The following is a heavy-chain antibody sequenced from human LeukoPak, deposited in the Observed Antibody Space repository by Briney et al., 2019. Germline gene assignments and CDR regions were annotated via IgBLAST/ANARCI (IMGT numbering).Heavy chain of an antibody. Sequence: SETLSLTCAVYGGSFSGYYWSWIRQPPGKGLEWIGEINHSGSTNYNPSLKSRVTISVDTSKNQFSLKLSSVTAADTAVYYCARGVYDYVWGRYRTADWFDPWGQGTLVTVSS. J-gene: IGHJ5*02. CDR3: ARGVYDYVWGRYRTADWFDP. CDR1: GGSFSGYY. CDR2: INHSGST. D-gene: IGHD3-16*02. V-gene: IGHV4-34*01.